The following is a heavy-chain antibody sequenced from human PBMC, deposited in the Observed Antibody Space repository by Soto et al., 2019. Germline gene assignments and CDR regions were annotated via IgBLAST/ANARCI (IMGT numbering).Heavy chain of an antibody. CDR1: GFTFRSYE. V-gene: IGHV3-48*03. Sequence: EVQVVESGGGLVQPGGSLRLVCTASGFTFRSYEMNWVRQAPGKGLEWVSTISRTGGSIKYADSVKGRFTLSRDNAENSVYLQMSSLRVEDTAVYYCARSEYGHPFRADPYYYYGMDIWGRGTTVTVSS. J-gene: IGHJ6*02. CDR3: ARSEYGHPFRADPYYYYGMDI. D-gene: IGHD4-17*01. CDR2: ISRTGGSI.